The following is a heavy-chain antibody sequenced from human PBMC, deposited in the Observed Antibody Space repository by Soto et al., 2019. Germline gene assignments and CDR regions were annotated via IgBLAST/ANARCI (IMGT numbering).Heavy chain of an antibody. CDR3: ARAHAPTLPVDF. CDR1: GDSISNLDYF. V-gene: IGHV4-61*08. Sequence: SETLSLTCSVSGDSISNLDYFWAWIRQPPGQALEYIGYIYKSATTYYSPSLQSRVTMSIDTSKDQFSLSLESVTAADTAVYFCARAHAPTLPVDFWGQGTLVTVSS. J-gene: IGHJ4*02. CDR2: IYKSATT. D-gene: IGHD2-15*01.